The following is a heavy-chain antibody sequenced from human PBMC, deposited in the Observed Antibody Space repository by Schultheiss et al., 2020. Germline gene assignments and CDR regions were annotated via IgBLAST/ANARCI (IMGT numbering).Heavy chain of an antibody. J-gene: IGHJ4*02. V-gene: IGHV3-23*01. D-gene: IGHD2-8*01. CDR1: GFTFSSYA. CDR3: AKGRLRYCTNGVCYPFDY. Sequence: GGSLRLSCAASGFTFSSYAMSWVRQAPGKGLEWVSAISGSGGSTYYADSVKGRFTISRDNSKNTLYLQMNSLRAEDTAVYYCAKGRLRYCTNGVCYPFDYWGQGTLVTVSS. CDR2: ISGSGGST.